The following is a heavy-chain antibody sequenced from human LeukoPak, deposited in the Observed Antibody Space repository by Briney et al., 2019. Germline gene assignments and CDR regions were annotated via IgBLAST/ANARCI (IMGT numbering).Heavy chain of an antibody. CDR1: GDNVSSTSAA. CDR2: TYYGYKWYN. Sequence: PSQTLSLTCAISGDNVSSTSAAWNWIRQSPSGGLEWLGLTYYGYKWYNDYAVSVKSRIAINPDTSKNQFSLQLNSVTPEDTAVYYCARGADWFDPWGQGTLVTVSS. V-gene: IGHV6-1*01. CDR3: ARGADWFDP. J-gene: IGHJ5*02.